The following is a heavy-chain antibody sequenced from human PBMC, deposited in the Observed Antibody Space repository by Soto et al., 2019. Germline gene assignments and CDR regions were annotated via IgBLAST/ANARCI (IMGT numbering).Heavy chain of an antibody. CDR3: ARDRGSGWYDY. D-gene: IGHD6-19*01. V-gene: IGHV4-59*01. CDR2: IYYTGST. J-gene: IGHJ4*02. Sequence: PSETLSLTCTVSGGSISSFYWSWIRQSPGKGLELIGYIYYTGSTYYNPSLKSRRTISLDTSKNQFSLSLSSVTAADTAVYYCARDRGSGWYDYWGQGTQVTVSS. CDR1: GGSISSFY.